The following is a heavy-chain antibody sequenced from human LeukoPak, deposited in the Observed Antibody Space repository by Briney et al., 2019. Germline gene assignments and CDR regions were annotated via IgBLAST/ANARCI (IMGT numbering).Heavy chain of an antibody. CDR1: GGSFSGYY. CDR2: INHSGST. V-gene: IGHV4-34*01. J-gene: IGHJ4*02. Sequence: SETLSLTCAVYGGSFSGYYWSWIRQPPGKGLEWIGEINHSGSTNYNPSLNSRVTISVETSKNQFSLKLSSVPAADTAVYYCARGSGHFDYWGQGTLVTVSS. CDR3: ARGSGHFDY.